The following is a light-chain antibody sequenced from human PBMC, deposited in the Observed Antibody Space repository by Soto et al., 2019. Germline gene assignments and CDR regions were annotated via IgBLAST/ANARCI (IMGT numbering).Light chain of an antibody. CDR3: QQSYSLPRT. V-gene: IGKV1-39*01. CDR2: AAS. Sequence: DIQMTQSPSSLSASVGDRVTIACRASQSISNYLNWYQLKPGKAPKLLIYAASTLQSGVPSRFSGSGSGTDFTLSINSLQPEDFATYYCQQSYSLPRTFGGGTKV. J-gene: IGKJ4*01. CDR1: QSISNY.